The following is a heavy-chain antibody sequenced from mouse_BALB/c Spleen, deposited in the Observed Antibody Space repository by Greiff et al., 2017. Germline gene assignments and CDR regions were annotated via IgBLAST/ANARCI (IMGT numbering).Heavy chain of an antibody. CDR3: ARLSEDAMDY. J-gene: IGHJ4*01. CDR1: GYTFTSYW. Sequence: QVQLQQSGAELARPGASVKLSCKASGYTFTSYWMQWVKQRPGQGLEWIGAIYPGDGDTRYTQKFKGKATLTADKSSSTAYMQLSSLASEDSAVYYCARLSEDAMDYWGQGTSVTVSS. V-gene: IGHV1-87*01. CDR2: IYPGDGDT.